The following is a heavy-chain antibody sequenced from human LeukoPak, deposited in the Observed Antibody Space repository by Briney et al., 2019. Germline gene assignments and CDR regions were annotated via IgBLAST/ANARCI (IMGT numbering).Heavy chain of an antibody. D-gene: IGHD5-18*01. J-gene: IGHJ3*02. CDR3: ARANAGYSYGHDAFDI. CDR1: GGSISSGDYY. CDR2: IYYSGST. V-gene: IGHV4-30-4*08. Sequence: PSETLSLTCTVSGGSISSGDYYWSWIRQPPGKGLEWIGYIYYSGSTYYNPSLKSRVTISVDTSKNQFSLKLSSVTAADTAVYYCARANAGYSYGHDAFDIWGQGTMVTVSS.